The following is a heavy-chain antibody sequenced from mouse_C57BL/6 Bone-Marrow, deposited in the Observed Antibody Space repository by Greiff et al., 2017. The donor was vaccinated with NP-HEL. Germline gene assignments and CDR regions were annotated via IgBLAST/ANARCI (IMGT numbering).Heavy chain of an antibody. Sequence: QVQLQQSGAELVMPGASVKLSCKASGYTFTSYWMHWVKQRPGQGLEWIGEIDPSDSYTNYNQKFKGKTTLTVDKSSSTAYMQLSSLTSEDSAVCYCAIITSVVRDYAMDYWGQGTTVTVSS. D-gene: IGHD1-1*01. CDR2: IDPSDSYT. J-gene: IGHJ4*01. V-gene: IGHV1-69*01. CDR3: AIITSVVRDYAMDY. CDR1: GYTFTSYW.